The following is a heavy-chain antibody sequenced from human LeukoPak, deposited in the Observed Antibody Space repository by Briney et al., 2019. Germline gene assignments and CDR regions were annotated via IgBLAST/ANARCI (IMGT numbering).Heavy chain of an antibody. CDR2: INYSGST. J-gene: IGHJ4*02. CDR1: GGSISSYY. CDR3: ARDLGYDFWSGYGY. V-gene: IGHV4-59*01. D-gene: IGHD3-3*01. Sequence: SETLSLTCTVSGGSISSYYWNWIRQPPGKGLEWIGYINYSGSTNYNPSLTSRVTISVDTSKNQFSLKVSSVTAADTAVYYCARDLGYDFWSGYGYWGQGTLVTVSS.